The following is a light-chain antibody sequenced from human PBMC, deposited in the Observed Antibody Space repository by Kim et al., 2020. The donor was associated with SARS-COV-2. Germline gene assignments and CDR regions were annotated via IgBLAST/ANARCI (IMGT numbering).Light chain of an antibody. V-gene: IGLV6-57*03. CDR1: SGSIATNS. CDR3: QSFDSTNQV. Sequence: GQTVTISCTRSSGSIATNSVQWYQQRPGSAPTTVIFEDNHRPSGVPARFSGSIDSSSNSASLTISGLKTEDEADYYCQSFDSTNQVFGGGTQLTVL. J-gene: IGLJ2*01. CDR2: EDN.